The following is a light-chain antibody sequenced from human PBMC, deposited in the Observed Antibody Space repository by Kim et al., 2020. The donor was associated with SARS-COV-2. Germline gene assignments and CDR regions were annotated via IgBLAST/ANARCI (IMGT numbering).Light chain of an antibody. J-gene: IGKJ2*01. CDR3: QQSYSTPYT. V-gene: IGKV1-27*01. Sequence: DFQMTQSPSSLSASIGDRVTITCRASQGISKYLAWYQQKPGKVPKPLIYAASALQSGVPSRFSGSGSGTDFTLTISSLQPEDFATYYCQQSYSTPYTFGQGTKLEI. CDR1: QGISKY. CDR2: AAS.